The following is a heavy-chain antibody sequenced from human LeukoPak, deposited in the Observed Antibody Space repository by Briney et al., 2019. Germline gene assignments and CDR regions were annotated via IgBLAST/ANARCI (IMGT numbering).Heavy chain of an antibody. J-gene: IGHJ1*01. Sequence: SETLSLTCAVSGDSISSYYWSWIRQPPGKGLEWIGYIYYSRSTEYCPSLKNGVTISVKTSKTQFFLKLSSVTAADTAVYYCARSAHLTAPALEDFQHWGQGTPVTVSS. CDR3: ARSAHLTAPALEDFQH. D-gene: IGHD5-18*01. CDR2: IYYSRST. V-gene: IGHV4-59*01. CDR1: GDSISSYY.